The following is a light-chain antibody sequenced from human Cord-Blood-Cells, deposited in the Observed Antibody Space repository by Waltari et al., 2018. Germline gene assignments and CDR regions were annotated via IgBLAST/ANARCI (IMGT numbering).Light chain of an antibody. Sequence: QSALTQPASVSGSPGQSLTISCTGTSSDVGSYNLFSWYQQHPGKAPKLMIYEVSKRPSGVSNRFSGSKSGNAASLTISGLQAEDEADYYCCSYAGSSTLVVGGGTKLTVL. CDR3: CSYAGSSTLV. V-gene: IGLV2-23*02. J-gene: IGLJ3*02. CDR2: EVS. CDR1: SSDVGSYNL.